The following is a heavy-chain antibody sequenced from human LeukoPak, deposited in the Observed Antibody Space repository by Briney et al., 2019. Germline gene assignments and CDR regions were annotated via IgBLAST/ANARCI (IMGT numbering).Heavy chain of an antibody. V-gene: IGHV3-30*02. CDR2: IRYDGSNK. Sequence: PGGSLRLSCAASGFTFDSYGMHWVRQAPGKGLEWVAFIRYDGSNKYYPDSVKGRFTISRDNSKNTVYLQMNSLRAEDTAVYYCAKDMTIFGWGHYFDYWGQGTLVTVSS. CDR1: GFTFDSYG. D-gene: IGHD3-3*01. J-gene: IGHJ4*02. CDR3: AKDMTIFGWGHYFDY.